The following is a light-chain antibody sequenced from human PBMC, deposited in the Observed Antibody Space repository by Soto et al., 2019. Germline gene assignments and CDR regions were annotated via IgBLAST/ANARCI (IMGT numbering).Light chain of an antibody. J-gene: IGKJ4*01. V-gene: IGKV3-15*01. CDR1: QSVSSN. CDR3: QQYNNWPLT. Sequence: EIVMTQSPATMSLSPGERATLSCRASQSVSSNLAWYQQKPGQAPRLLIYGASTRATGIPARFSGSGSGTEFTLTISSLQSEDFAVYDCQQYNNWPLTFGGGTKVEIK. CDR2: GAS.